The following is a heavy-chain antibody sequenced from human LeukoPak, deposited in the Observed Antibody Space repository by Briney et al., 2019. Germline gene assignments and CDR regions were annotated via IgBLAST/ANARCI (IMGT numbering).Heavy chain of an antibody. D-gene: IGHD3-22*01. V-gene: IGHV3-74*01. CDR2: INTDGSST. Sequence: GGSLRLSCAASGFTFSSYWMHWVRQAPGKGLVWVSRINTDGSSTSYADSVKGRFTISRDNAKNTLYLQMNSLRAEDTAVYYCATYYYDSRGYSYDAFDIWGQGTMVTVSS. J-gene: IGHJ3*02. CDR1: GFTFSSYW. CDR3: ATYYYDSRGYSYDAFDI.